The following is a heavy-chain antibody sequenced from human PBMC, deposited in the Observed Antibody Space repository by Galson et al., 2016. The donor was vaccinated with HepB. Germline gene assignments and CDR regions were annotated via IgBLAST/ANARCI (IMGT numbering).Heavy chain of an antibody. CDR1: GFTFNTYA. CDR3: ARTTIRYFDWSPVDY. V-gene: IGHV3-30*04. CDR2: ISYDGRDK. D-gene: IGHD3-9*01. Sequence: SLRLSCAASGFTFNTYAMHWVRQPPGKGLEWVAVISYDGRDKNYAESLKGRITISRDNSNNTLYLQMNSLRAEDTALYYCARTTIRYFDWSPVDYWGQETLVTVSS. J-gene: IGHJ4*02.